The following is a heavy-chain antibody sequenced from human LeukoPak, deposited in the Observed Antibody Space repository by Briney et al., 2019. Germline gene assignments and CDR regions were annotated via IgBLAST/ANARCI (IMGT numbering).Heavy chain of an antibody. J-gene: IGHJ6*03. V-gene: IGHV3-21*01. Sequence: GGSLRLACAASGFTFSSYSMNWVSQAPGKGLEWVTSISSSSSYIYYADSVKGRFAISRDNAKNSLYLQMNSLRAEDTAVYYCARDRLKGQYYYYMDVWGKGTTVTVSS. D-gene: IGHD6-25*01. CDR2: ISSSSSYI. CDR1: GFTFSSYS. CDR3: ARDRLKGQYYYYMDV.